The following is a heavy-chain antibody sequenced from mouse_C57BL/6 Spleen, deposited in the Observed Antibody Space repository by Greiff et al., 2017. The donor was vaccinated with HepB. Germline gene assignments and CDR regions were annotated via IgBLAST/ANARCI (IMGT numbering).Heavy chain of an antibody. Sequence: EVKLMESGGGLVKPGGSLKLSCAASGFTFSDYGMHWVRQAPEKGLEWVAYISRGSSTIYYADTVKGRFTISRDNAKNTLFLQMTSLRSEDTAMYYCARKDDGYSHFDYWGQGTTLTVSS. CDR3: ARKDDGYSHFDY. D-gene: IGHD2-3*01. V-gene: IGHV5-17*01. CDR2: ISRGSSTI. CDR1: GFTFSDYG. J-gene: IGHJ2*01.